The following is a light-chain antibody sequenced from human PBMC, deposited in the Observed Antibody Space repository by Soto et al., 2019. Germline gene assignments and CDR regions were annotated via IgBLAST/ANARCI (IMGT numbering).Light chain of an antibody. CDR3: SSYTSSSTLEV. V-gene: IGLV2-14*01. J-gene: IGLJ1*01. CDR1: SSDVGGYNY. Sequence: QSVLTQPASVSGSPGQSITISCTGTSSDVGGYNYVSWYQQHPGKAPKLMIYDVSNRPSGVSNRFSGSKSGNTASLTISGLQAEDKADYYCSSYTSSSTLEVFGTGTKVTVL. CDR2: DVS.